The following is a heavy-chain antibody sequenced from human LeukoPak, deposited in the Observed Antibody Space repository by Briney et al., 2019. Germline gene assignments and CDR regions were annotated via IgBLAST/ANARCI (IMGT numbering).Heavy chain of an antibody. CDR1: GGSISSYY. CDR2: IYYSGTT. D-gene: IGHD6-19*01. CDR3: ARDSGSGTYY. Sequence: PSETLSLTCTVSGGSISSYYWSWIRQPPGKGLEWIGHIYYSGTTNYNPSLKSRVTISIDTSKNQFSLNLNSVTAADTAMYYCARDSGSGTYYWGQGTLVTVSS. V-gene: IGHV4-59*01. J-gene: IGHJ4*02.